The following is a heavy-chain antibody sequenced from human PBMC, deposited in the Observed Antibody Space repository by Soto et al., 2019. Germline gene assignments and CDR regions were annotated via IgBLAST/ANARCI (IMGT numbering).Heavy chain of an antibody. J-gene: IGHJ5*02. D-gene: IGHD2-21*01. CDR3: ARGVGGCGLHWFDP. V-gene: IGHV4-59*12. CDR2: IHYSGSA. Sequence: PSETLSLTCTFSGSSIIGYYWTWIRQSPERGLEWIGYIHYSGSANYNPSLNSRLTMSVDRSKSQFSMKLASVTAADTAVYYCARGVGGCGLHWFDPRGQVNLVTAS. CDR1: GSSIIGYY.